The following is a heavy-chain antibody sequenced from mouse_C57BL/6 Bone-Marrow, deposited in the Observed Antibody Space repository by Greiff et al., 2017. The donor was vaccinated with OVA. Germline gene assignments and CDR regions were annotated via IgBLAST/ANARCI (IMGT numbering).Heavy chain of an antibody. CDR3: ARRPAPFAMDY. CDR1: GFTFSDYG. Sequence: EVQVVEPGGGLVQPGGSLKLSCAASGFTFSDYGMAWVRQAPRQGPEWVAFISTFAYSIYYADTVTGRFTISRENAKNTLYLEMSSLRSEDTAMYFCARRPAPFAMDYWGQGTSVTVSS. J-gene: IGHJ4*01. CDR2: ISTFAYSI. V-gene: IGHV5-15*04.